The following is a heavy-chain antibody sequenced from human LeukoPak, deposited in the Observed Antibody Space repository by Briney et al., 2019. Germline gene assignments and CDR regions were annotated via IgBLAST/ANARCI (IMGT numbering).Heavy chain of an antibody. J-gene: IGHJ4*02. CDR3: AKDRPGRIAVAAIFDY. CDR2: ISGSGGST. D-gene: IGHD6-19*01. V-gene: IGHV3-23*01. Sequence: GGSLRLSCAASGFTFSSYAMSWVRQAPGKGLEWVPAISGSGGSTYYADSVKGRFTISRDNSKNTLYLQMNSLRAEDTAVYYCAKDRPGRIAVAAIFDYWGQGTLVTVSS. CDR1: GFTFSSYA.